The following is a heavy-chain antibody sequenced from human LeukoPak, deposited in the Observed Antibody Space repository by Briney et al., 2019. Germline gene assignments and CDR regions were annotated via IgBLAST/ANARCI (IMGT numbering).Heavy chain of an antibody. D-gene: IGHD3-10*01. CDR2: IKRDGGEK. Sequence: RSGGSLRLSCAASGFPFSSYWMSWVRQAPGKGLEWVANIKRDGGEKFYMDSVKGRFTISRDNAKNSLYLQMNSLRVEDTAVYYCARVIYGSGSYDSWGQGTLVTVSS. CDR3: ARVIYGSGSYDS. J-gene: IGHJ4*02. CDR1: GFPFSSYW. V-gene: IGHV3-7*04.